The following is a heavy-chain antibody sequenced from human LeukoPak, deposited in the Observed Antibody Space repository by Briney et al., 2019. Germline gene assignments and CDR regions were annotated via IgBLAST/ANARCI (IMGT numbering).Heavy chain of an antibody. D-gene: IGHD3-10*01. V-gene: IGHV3-30-3*01. CDR1: GFTFSSYA. CDR3: ARELLGITMVRGSQVFFNWFDP. Sequence: GRSLRPSCAASGFTFSSYAMHWVRQAPGKGLEWVAVISYDGSNKYYADSVKGRFTISRDNSKNTLYLQMNSLRAEDTAVYYCARELLGITMVRGSQVFFNWFDPWGQGTLVTVSS. CDR2: ISYDGSNK. J-gene: IGHJ5*02.